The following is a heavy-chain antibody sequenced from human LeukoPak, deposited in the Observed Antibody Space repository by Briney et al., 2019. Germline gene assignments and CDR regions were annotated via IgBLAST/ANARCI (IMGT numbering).Heavy chain of an antibody. CDR1: GGSFSGYY. CDR3: ASTPAYYYDSSGRWFDP. CDR2: INHSGST. D-gene: IGHD3-22*01. Sequence: PSETLSLTCAVYGGSFSGYYWSWIRQPPGKGLEWIGEINHSGSTNYNPSLQSRVTISVDTSKNQFSLKLSSVTAADTAVYYCASTPAYYYDSSGRWFDPWGQGTLVTVSS. J-gene: IGHJ5*02. V-gene: IGHV4-34*01.